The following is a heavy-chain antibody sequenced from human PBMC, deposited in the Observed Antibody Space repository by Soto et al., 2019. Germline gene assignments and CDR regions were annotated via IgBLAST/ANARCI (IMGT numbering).Heavy chain of an antibody. D-gene: IGHD3-16*02. CDR2: ISAYNGNT. V-gene: IGHV1-18*01. CDR3: AKDRYDYVWGSYRYEGDAFDI. CDR1: GYTFTSYG. Sequence: ASVKVSCKASGYTFTSYGISWVRQAPGQGLEWMGWISAYNGNTNYAQKLQGRVTMTTDTSTSTANMELRSLRSDDTAVYYCAKDRYDYVWGSYRYEGDAFDIWGQGTMVTVSS. J-gene: IGHJ3*02.